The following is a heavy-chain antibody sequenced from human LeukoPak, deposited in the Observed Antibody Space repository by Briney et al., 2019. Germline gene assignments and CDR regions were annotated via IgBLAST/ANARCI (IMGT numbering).Heavy chain of an antibody. Sequence: GGSLRLSCAASGFTFSSCAMTWVRQAPGKGLEWVSSISGSGATTYYVDSVKGRFTISRDNSNNTVYLQMNSLRAEDTAVYYCAKDQSRVGASDPFDYWGQGMQVGVSS. D-gene: IGHD1-26*01. CDR1: GFTFSSCA. CDR3: AKDQSRVGASDPFDY. V-gene: IGHV3-23*01. CDR2: ISGSGATT. J-gene: IGHJ4*02.